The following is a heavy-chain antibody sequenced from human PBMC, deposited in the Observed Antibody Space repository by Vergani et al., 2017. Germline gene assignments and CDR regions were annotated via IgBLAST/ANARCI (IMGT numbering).Heavy chain of an antibody. Sequence: QVQLVQSGAEVKKPGSSVKVSCKASGGTFSSYAISWVRQAPGQGLEWMGGIIPIFGTANYAKKFQGRVTITADESTSTAYMELSSLRSEDTAVYYCARDRNLRLNIVVVPAAIVWGQGTLVTVSS. D-gene: IGHD2-2*01. J-gene: IGHJ4*02. CDR3: ARDRNLRLNIVVVPAAIV. CDR2: IIPIFGTA. V-gene: IGHV1-69*01. CDR1: GGTFSSYA.